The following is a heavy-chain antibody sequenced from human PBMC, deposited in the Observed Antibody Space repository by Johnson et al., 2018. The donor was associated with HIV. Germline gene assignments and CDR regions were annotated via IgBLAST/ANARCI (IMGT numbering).Heavy chain of an antibody. CDR3: ARGPYKYTLIYDSRADDAFDI. J-gene: IGHJ3*02. Sequence: VQLVESGGGVVQPGGSLRLSCAASGFTFSSYDMHWVRQATGKGLEWVSAIGTAGDTYYPGSVKGRFTISRENAKNSLYLQMNSLRAGDTAVYYCARGPYKYTLIYDSRADDAFDIWGQGTMVTVSS. CDR1: GFTFSSYD. CDR2: IGTAGDT. D-gene: IGHD3-22*01. V-gene: IGHV3-13*01.